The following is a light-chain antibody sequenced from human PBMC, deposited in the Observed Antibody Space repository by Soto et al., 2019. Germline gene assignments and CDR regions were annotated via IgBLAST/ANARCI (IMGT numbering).Light chain of an antibody. Sequence: EIVLTQSPATLSLSPGERATLSCRASQSVSSSYLAWYQQKPGQAPRLLIYGASSRATGIPDRFSGSGSGTGFTLTISRVEPEDFAVYYCQQDGSSPFTFGPGTIVDIK. J-gene: IGKJ3*01. V-gene: IGKV3-20*01. CDR2: GAS. CDR3: QQDGSSPFT. CDR1: QSVSSSY.